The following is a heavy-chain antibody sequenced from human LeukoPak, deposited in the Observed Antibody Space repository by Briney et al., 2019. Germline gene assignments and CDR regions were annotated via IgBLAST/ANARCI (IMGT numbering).Heavy chain of an antibody. D-gene: IGHD2-15*01. V-gene: IGHV1-2*02. Sequence: ASVKVSCKASGYTFTGYYMHWVRQAPGQGLEWMGWINPNTADTNYAQKFQGRVTMIRDTSISTAYMELRRLTYDDTAVYYCARGPLEYCSGGSCYSGRNWLDPWGQGTRVTASS. J-gene: IGHJ5*02. CDR3: ARGPLEYCSGGSCYSGRNWLDP. CDR2: INPNTADT. CDR1: GYTFTGYY.